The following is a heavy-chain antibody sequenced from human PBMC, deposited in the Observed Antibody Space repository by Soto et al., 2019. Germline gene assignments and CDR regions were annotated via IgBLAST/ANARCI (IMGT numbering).Heavy chain of an antibody. J-gene: IGHJ3*01. CDR3: ARHGGDYYDSRFDAFEF. V-gene: IGHV4-39*01. CDR1: GDSISSSTYY. CDR2: IYYRGST. D-gene: IGHD3-22*01. Sequence: QLQLQEAGSGLVNSSATRSLTCTVSGDSISSSTYYWVGIRQHPGKGLEWIGSIYYRGSTYYNPSLKSRVTIAVDTPKNQFSLKLSSVTAADTAGYYCARHGGDYYDSRFDAFEFWGQGTMVTVSS.